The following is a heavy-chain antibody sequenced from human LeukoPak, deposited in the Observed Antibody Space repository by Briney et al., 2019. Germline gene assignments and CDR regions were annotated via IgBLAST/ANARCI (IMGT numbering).Heavy chain of an antibody. D-gene: IGHD2-21*02. J-gene: IGHJ4*02. V-gene: IGHV1-2*02. CDR2: LHPRNGNT. Sequence: ASEKVSCKASGYRFISNYIQWVRQAPGLRPGWMVELHPRNGNTRYAEKFQGRVTMTRDTSINTAYMDLSNLRSDDTAVYYCAREGSYCVGGDCYSFDFWGQGTLITVSS. CDR3: AREGSYCVGGDCYSFDF. CDR1: GYRFISNY.